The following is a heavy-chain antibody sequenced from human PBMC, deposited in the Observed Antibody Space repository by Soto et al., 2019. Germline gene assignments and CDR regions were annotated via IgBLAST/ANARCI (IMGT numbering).Heavy chain of an antibody. V-gene: IGHV2-26*01. CDR2: IFSNDEK. J-gene: IGHJ3*02. CDR3: ARIVAVEYAFDI. Sequence: QVTLKESGPVLVTPTETLTLTCTVSGFSLSNARMGVSWIRQPPGKALEWLAHIFSNDEKSYSTSLKSRLTLTKATSKNQVVLTMTNMDPVDTATYGCARIVAVEYAFDIWGQGTMVTVSS. CDR1: GFSLSNARMG.